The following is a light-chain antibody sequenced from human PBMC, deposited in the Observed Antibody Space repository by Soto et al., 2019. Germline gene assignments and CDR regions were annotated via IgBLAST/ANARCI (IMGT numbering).Light chain of an antibody. V-gene: IGLV2-14*01. CDR1: SNDVGGYNY. CDR3: SSYTTTTTSCV. CDR2: DVT. J-gene: IGLJ1*01. Sequence: QSALAQAASVSGSPGQSITISCTRTSNDVGGYNYVSWYQQYPGKAPKLIIYDVTNRPSGVSTRFSGSKSGNRASLTISGLQAEDEADYYCSSYTTTTTSCVFGTGTKVTVL.